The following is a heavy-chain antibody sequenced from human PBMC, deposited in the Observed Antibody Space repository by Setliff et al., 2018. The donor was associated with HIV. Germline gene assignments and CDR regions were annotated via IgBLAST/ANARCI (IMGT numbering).Heavy chain of an antibody. CDR3: AKDGDSGSSADWYFDL. V-gene: IGHV3-9*01. CDR2: ISWNSGSI. J-gene: IGHJ2*01. D-gene: IGHD1-26*01. Sequence: PGGSLRLSCAASGFTFDDYAMHWVRQAPGKGLEWVSGISWNSGSIGYADSVKGRFTISRDNAKNSLYLQMNSLRAEDTALYYCAKDGDSGSSADWYFDLWGRGTLVTVSS. CDR1: GFTFDDYA.